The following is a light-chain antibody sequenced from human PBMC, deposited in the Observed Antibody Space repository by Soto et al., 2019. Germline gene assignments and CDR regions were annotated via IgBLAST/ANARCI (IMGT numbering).Light chain of an antibody. CDR2: DVN. V-gene: IGLV2-14*03. CDR1: SSDIGAYNF. Sequence: QSVLTQPASVSGSPGQSITISCTGTSSDIGAYNFVSWYQQHPGKAPKLMLYDVNIRPSGVSNRLSGSKSGNTASLTISGLQAEDEADYYCTSWKTSTTMIFGGGTKVTVL. J-gene: IGLJ2*01. CDR3: TSWKTSTTMI.